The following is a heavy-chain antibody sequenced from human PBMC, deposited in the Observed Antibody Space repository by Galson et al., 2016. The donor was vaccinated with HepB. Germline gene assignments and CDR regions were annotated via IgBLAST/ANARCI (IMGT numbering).Heavy chain of an antibody. J-gene: IGHJ4*02. Sequence: SLRLSCAASGFIFSDYDMHWVRQVTGKSLGWVSAIDSAGDTFYPGSVKGRFTISRENAKNSLYPQMNGLRAGDTAVYYRARALIGGGAGGSDTVAVPSAMDHWGQGTLVTVSS. V-gene: IGHV3-13*01. CDR1: GFIFSDYD. CDR3: ARALIGGGAGGSDTVAVPSAMDH. CDR2: IDSAGDT. D-gene: IGHD2-2*01.